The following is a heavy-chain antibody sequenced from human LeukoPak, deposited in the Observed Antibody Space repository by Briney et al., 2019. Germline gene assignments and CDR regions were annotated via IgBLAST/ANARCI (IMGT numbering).Heavy chain of an antibody. Sequence: PSQTLSLTCTVSGGSISSGSYYWSWIRQPAGKGLEWIGRIYTSGSTNYNPSPKSRVTISVDTSKNQFSLKLSSVTAADTAVYYCARGYCSSTSCYSPFDYWGQGTLVTVSS. CDR1: GGSISSGSYY. J-gene: IGHJ4*02. CDR3: ARGYCSSTSCYSPFDY. V-gene: IGHV4-61*02. D-gene: IGHD2-2*01. CDR2: IYTSGST.